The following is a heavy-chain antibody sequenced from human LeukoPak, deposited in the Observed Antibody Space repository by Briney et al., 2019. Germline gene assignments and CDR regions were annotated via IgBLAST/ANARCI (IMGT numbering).Heavy chain of an antibody. J-gene: IGHJ5*02. V-gene: IGHV3-21*01. CDR3: ARARYSSSPFDP. D-gene: IGHD6-13*01. CDR1: GFIFSSYS. Sequence: PGGSLRLSCAASGFIFSSYSMNWVPQAPGRGREWVAFISSSRSYIYYADSVKGRFTISRDNAKNTLYLQMNSLRAEDTAVYYCARARYSSSPFDPWGQGTLVTVSS. CDR2: ISSSRSYI.